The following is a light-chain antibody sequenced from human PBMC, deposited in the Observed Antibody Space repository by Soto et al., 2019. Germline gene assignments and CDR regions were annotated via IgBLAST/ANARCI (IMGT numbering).Light chain of an antibody. CDR1: SSDVGAYNF. CDR3: SSSTISSKWV. Sequence: QSALTQPASVSGSPGQSVTISCTGASSDVGAYNFVSWYQQHPGEVPKLMIYEVSKRPSGISSRFSGSKSGNTASLTISGLQAEDEADYYCSSSTISSKWVFGGGTQLTVL. J-gene: IGLJ3*02. CDR2: EVS. V-gene: IGLV2-14*01.